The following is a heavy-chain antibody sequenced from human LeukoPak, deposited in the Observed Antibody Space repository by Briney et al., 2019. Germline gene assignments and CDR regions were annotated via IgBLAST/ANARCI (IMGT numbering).Heavy chain of an antibody. D-gene: IGHD3-16*01. J-gene: IGHJ4*02. Sequence: ASVKVSCKASGYTFTDYYMHWVRQAPGQGLEWMGWINPTTGGTNYAQKFQGRVTMTRDTSISTAYMELSSLRSDDTAVYYCARLGVLEAFDYWGQGTPVTVSS. CDR2: INPTTGGT. V-gene: IGHV1-2*02. CDR1: GYTFTDYY. CDR3: ARLGVLEAFDY.